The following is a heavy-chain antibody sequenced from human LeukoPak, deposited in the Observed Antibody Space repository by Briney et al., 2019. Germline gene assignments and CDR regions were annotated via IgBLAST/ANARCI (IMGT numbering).Heavy chain of an antibody. D-gene: IGHD6-13*01. CDR2: ISAYNGNT. J-gene: IGHJ3*02. CDR3: ARDQQPEYSSSHDAFDI. Sequence: GASVKVSCKASGYTFTSYGISWVRQAPGQGLEWMGWISAYNGNTNYAQKLQGRVTMTTDTSTSTAYMELRSLRSDDTAVYYCARDQQPEYSSSHDAFDIWGQGTMVTVSS. CDR1: GYTFTSYG. V-gene: IGHV1-18*01.